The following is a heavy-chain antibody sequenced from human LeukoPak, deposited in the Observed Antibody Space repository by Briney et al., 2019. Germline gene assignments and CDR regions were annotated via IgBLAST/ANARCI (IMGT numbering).Heavy chain of an antibody. Sequence: GASVKVSCKASGYTFTSYYMHWVRQAPGQGLEWIGIINPSGGSTSYAQKFQGRVTMTRDTSTSTVYMELSSLRSEDTAVYYCASGPLRLRSWFYWGQGTLVTVSS. CDR2: INPSGGST. J-gene: IGHJ4*02. CDR3: ASGPLRLRSWFY. CDR1: GYTFTSYY. D-gene: IGHD5-12*01. V-gene: IGHV1-46*03.